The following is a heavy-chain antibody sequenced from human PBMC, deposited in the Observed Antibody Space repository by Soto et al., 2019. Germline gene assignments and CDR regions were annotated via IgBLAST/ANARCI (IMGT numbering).Heavy chain of an antibody. D-gene: IGHD4-17*01. CDR2: IKQDGSEK. Sequence: PGGSLRLSCAASGFTFSSYWMSWVRQAPGKGLEWVANIKQDGSEKYYVDSVKGRFTISRDNAKNSLYLQMNSLRAEDTAVYYCARDVGYGDYVGYFDYWGQGTLVTVSS. V-gene: IGHV3-7*03. J-gene: IGHJ4*02. CDR3: ARDVGYGDYVGYFDY. CDR1: GFTFSSYW.